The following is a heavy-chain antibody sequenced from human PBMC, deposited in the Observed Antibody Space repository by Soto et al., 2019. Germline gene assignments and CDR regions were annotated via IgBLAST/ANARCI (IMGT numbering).Heavy chain of an antibody. J-gene: IGHJ4*02. CDR1: GFTFSTYW. V-gene: IGHV3-74*03. Sequence: EVQLVESGGGLVQPGGSLRLSCAASGFTFSTYWMYWVRQVPGKGLVWVARISTEGSDTTYADSVKGRFTISRDNAKNTLYLQMSSLRVEDTAVYYCVSGPGRNAHFDYWGLGTLVTVSS. CDR2: ISTEGSDT. CDR3: VSGPGRNAHFDY. D-gene: IGHD2-15*01.